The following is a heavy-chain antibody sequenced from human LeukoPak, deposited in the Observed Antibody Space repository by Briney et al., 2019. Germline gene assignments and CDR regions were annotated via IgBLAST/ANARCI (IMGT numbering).Heavy chain of an antibody. CDR3: ATAQVGAAARFDY. D-gene: IGHD6-13*01. CDR1: GYTFTGYY. CDR2: INPNSGGT. J-gene: IGHJ4*02. Sequence: ASVKVSCKASGYTFTGYYMHWVRQAPGQGLEWMGWINPNSGGTNYAQKFQGRVTMTRDTSISTAYMELSRPRSDDTAVYYCATAQVGAAARFDYWGQGTLVTVSS. V-gene: IGHV1-2*02.